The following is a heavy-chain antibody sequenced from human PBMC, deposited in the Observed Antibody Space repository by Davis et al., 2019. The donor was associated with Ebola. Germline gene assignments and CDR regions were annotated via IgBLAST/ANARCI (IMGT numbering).Heavy chain of an antibody. CDR3: ARDGTYYYDMDV. CDR1: GYTFTSYY. Sequence: ASVKVSCKASGYTFTSYYMHWVRQAPGQGLEWMGIINPSGGSTSYAQKFQGRVTITADESTSTAYMELSSLRSEDTAVYYCARDGTYYYDMDVWGQGTTVTVSS. J-gene: IGHJ6*02. CDR2: INPSGGST. V-gene: IGHV1-46*01.